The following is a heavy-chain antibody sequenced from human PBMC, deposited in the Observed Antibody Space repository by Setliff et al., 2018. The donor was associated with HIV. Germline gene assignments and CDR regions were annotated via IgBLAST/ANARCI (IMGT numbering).Heavy chain of an antibody. D-gene: IGHD6-19*01. J-gene: IGHJ4*02. CDR1: DGSISSSGYY. CDR3: ATGWGTLAPFDV. CDR2: IYYNGSI. Sequence: SETLSLTCIVSDGSISSSGYYWGWIRQPPGKGLEWIGSIYYNGSIYYKSALKSRVTISADTSKNRFSLRLTSVTAAETAVYYCATGWGTLAPFDVWGQGALVTVSS. V-gene: IGHV4-39*01.